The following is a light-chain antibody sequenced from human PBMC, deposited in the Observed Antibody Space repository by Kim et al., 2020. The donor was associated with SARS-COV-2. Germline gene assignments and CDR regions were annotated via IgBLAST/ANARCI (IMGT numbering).Light chain of an antibody. CDR2: SNN. V-gene: IGLV1-44*01. CDR1: SSNIGSNT. CDR3: AAWDDSLNGEV. J-gene: IGLJ1*01. Sequence: QSVLTQPPSASGTPGQRVTISCSGSSSNIGSNTVNCYQQLPGTAPKLLIYSNNQRPSGVTDRFSGSKAGTSASLAISGLQSEEEDDYYCAAWDDSLNGEVFGTGTKVTVL.